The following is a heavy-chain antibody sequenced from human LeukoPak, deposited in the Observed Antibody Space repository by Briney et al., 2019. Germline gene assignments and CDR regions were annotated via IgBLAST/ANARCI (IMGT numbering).Heavy chain of an antibody. CDR2: ISISGDST. CDR3: ARGRAPKVAGMGNWFDP. V-gene: IGHV3-23*01. CDR1: GFTFSSYG. J-gene: IGHJ5*02. D-gene: IGHD6-19*01. Sequence: GGSLRLSCAASGFTFSSYGMSWVRQAPGKGLEWVSGISISGDSTYYADSVKGRFTISRDNSKNTLYLQMNSLRAGDTAVYYCARGRAPKVAGMGNWFDPWGQGTLVTVSS.